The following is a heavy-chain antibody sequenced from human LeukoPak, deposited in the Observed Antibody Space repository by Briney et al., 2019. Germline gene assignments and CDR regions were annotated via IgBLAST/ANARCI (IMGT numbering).Heavy chain of an antibody. V-gene: IGHV4-61*02. D-gene: IGHD3-10*01. CDR3: AREAVGGSGSYSVDP. CDR2: IYTSGST. J-gene: IGHJ5*02. Sequence: PSETLSLTCTVSGGSISSGSYYWSWIRQPAGKGLEWIGRIYTSGSTNYNPSLKSRVTISVDTSKNQFSLKLSSVTAADTAVYYCAREAVGGSGSYSVDPWGQGTLVTVSS. CDR1: GGSISSGSYY.